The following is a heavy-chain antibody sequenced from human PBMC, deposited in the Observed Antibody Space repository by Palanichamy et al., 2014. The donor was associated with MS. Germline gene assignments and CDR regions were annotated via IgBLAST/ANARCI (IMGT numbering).Heavy chain of an antibody. CDR1: GFTFSSYW. V-gene: IGHV3-7*01. J-gene: IGHJ4*02. Sequence: EVQLVESGGGLVQPGGSLRLSCAASGFTFSSYWMSWVRQAPGRGLEWVANIKQDGSEKYYGGSVKGRVTISRDNAKNSLYLQMNSLRAEDTAVYYCARDRTDYGGNTRGDYWGQETLVTVSS. D-gene: IGHD4-23*01. CDR3: ARDRTDYGGNTRGDY. CDR2: IKQDGSEK.